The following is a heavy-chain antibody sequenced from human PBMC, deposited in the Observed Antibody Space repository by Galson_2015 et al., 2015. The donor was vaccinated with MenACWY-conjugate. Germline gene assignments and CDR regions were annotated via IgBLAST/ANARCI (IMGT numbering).Heavy chain of an antibody. J-gene: IGHJ6*02. CDR3: ARDSRSTTVRGVTIRETTHYYYGMDV. Sequence: SLRLSCAVSGFIVSYNYMTWVRQAPGKGLECVSVIYSDGTTYYADSVKGRFTISRDNSKNTVFLQMNSLRAEDTAVYYCARDSRSTTVRGVTIRETTHYYYGMDVWGQGTTVTVSS. V-gene: IGHV3-53*01. CDR2: IYSDGTT. CDR1: GFIVSYNY. D-gene: IGHD3-10*01.